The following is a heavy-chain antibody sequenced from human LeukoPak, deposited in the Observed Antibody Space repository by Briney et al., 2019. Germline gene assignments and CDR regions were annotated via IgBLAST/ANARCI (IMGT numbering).Heavy chain of an antibody. Sequence: SETLSLTRTVPGGSLSLSSYYWGWIRQPPAKGLEWIGSIYYSGSTYSNPSLKSRVTISVATSKSQFSLTLSSVTAAATAVYYCASLKTGYSSSWVDYWGQGTLVTVSS. CDR2: IYYSGST. D-gene: IGHD6-13*01. J-gene: IGHJ4*02. CDR1: GGSLSLSSYY. V-gene: IGHV4-39*01. CDR3: ASLKTGYSSSWVDY.